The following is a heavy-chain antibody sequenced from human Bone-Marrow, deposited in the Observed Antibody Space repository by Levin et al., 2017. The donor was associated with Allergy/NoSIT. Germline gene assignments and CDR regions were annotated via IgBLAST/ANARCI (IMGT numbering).Heavy chain of an antibody. CDR1: GFTFSSYA. D-gene: IGHD6-13*01. CDR2: ISGSGGST. J-gene: IGHJ4*02. V-gene: IGHV3-23*01. CDR3: AKDGRSSRHFDY. Sequence: LSLTCAASGFTFSSYAMSWVRQAPGKGLEWVSGISGSGGSTYYADSVKGRFTISRDNSKNTLYLQMNSLRAEDTAVYYCAKDGRSSRHFDYWGQGTLVTVSS.